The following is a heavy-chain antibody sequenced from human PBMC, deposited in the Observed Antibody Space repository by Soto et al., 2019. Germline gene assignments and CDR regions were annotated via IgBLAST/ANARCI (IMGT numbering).Heavy chain of an antibody. D-gene: IGHD5-18*01. CDR1: GFTFSSYA. CDR3: ATLPLWYSYGLDYFDY. V-gene: IGHV3-30-3*01. J-gene: IGHJ4*02. Sequence: GGSLRLSCAASGFTFSSYAMHWVRQAPGKGLEWVAVISYDGSNKYYADSVKGRFTISRDNSKNTLYLQMNSLRAEDTAVYYCATLPLWYSYGLDYFDYWGQGTLVTVSS. CDR2: ISYDGSNK.